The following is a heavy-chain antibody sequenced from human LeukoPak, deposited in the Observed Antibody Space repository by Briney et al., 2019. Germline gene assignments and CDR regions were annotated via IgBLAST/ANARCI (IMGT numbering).Heavy chain of an antibody. Sequence: GGSLTLSCAASGFTFSSYAMHWVRQAQGKGREWVAVISYDGSNKYYADSVKGRFTISRDNSKNSLFVQMNSLRAEDTAVYFCAKSRSGSANWALQIFDNWGQGTLVTVSS. J-gene: IGHJ4*02. D-gene: IGHD1-1*01. CDR1: GFTFSSYA. CDR2: ISYDGSNK. V-gene: IGHV3-30-3*02. CDR3: AKSRSGSANWALQIFDN.